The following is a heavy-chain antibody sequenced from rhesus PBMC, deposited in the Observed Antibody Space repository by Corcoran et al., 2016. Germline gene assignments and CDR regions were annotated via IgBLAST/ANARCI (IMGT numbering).Heavy chain of an antibody. J-gene: IGHJ4*01. CDR2: IYWDYDK. CDR1: GFSLTTSGMG. Sequence: QVTLKESGPALVKPTQTLTLTCTFSGFSLTTSGMGVGWIRQPPGKALEWLAIIYWDYDKRYSTSLKSRLTISKDTSKNQVVLTMTNMDPVDTATYYCARGGYFDYWGQGVLVTVSS. CDR3: ARGGYFDY. V-gene: IGHV2-174*01.